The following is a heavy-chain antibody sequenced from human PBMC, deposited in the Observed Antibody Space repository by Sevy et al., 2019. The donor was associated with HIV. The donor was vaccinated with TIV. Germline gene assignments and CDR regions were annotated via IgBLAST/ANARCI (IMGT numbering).Heavy chain of an antibody. CDR1: GYTFTSYD. CDR3: ASSSIDDSSGRDH. J-gene: IGHJ4*02. D-gene: IGHD3-22*01. V-gene: IGHV1-8*01. CDR2: MNPNRGKT. Sequence: ASVKVSCKASGYTFTSYDINWVRQATGQGLEWMGWMNPNRGKTGYAQKFQGGVTMTRNTSISTAYMELSSLRSEDTAVYYCASSSIDDSSGRDHWGQGTLVTVSS.